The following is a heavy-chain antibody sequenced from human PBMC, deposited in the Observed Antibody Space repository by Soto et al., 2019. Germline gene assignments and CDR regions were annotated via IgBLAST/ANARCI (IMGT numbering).Heavy chain of an antibody. Sequence: ASVKVSCKASGYTFTSYDINWVRQATGQGLEWMGWMNPNSGNTAYARKFLGRVTMTRDTSITTAYMELSSLTSEDTAVYYCARGSGITFGGVIVRVHYYFEYWGQGSPVTVSS. CDR1: GYTFTSYD. CDR2: MNPNSGNT. V-gene: IGHV1-8*01. J-gene: IGHJ4*02. CDR3: ARGSGITFGGVIVRVHYYFEY. D-gene: IGHD3-16*02.